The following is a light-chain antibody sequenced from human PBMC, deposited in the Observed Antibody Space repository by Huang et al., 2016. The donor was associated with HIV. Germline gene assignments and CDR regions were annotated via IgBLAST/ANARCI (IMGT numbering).Light chain of an antibody. CDR1: QTVTNN. CDR3: HQYNNWPLA. V-gene: IGKV3-15*01. Sequence: ETAMTQSPHTLSVSPGERVSLSCWASQTVTNNLAWYQHKPGQAPRVLIYGASTRATGVPARFSGSGSGTNFTLTISSLQSEDFGIYYCHQYNNWPLAFGGGTKVEIK. J-gene: IGKJ4*01. CDR2: GAS.